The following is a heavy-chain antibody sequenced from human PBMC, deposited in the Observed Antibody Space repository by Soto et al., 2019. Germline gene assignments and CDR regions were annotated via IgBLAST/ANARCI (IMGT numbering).Heavy chain of an antibody. CDR3: ARVNQLAPKRNAFDI. Sequence: PSETLSLTCTVSGGSFSSYFWTWTRQPPGKGREWIGYVHYSGSTNYSPSLKSRVTISVDTSKIQFSLMLSSVTAADTAVYYCARVNQLAPKRNAFDIWGQGTMVTVSS. J-gene: IGHJ3*02. CDR1: GGSFSSYF. D-gene: IGHD1-1*01. V-gene: IGHV4-59*01. CDR2: VHYSGST.